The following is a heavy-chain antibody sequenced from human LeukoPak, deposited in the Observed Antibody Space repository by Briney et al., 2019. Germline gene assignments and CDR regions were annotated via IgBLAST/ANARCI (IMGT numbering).Heavy chain of an antibody. CDR1: GGTFSSYA. D-gene: IGHD2-2*01. Sequence: ASVKVSCKASGGTFSSYAISWVRQAPGQGLEWMGGIIPIFGTANYAQKFQGRVTITADASTSTAYRELSSLRSEDTAVYYCARKASSTSGYAFDIWGQGTMVTVSS. V-gene: IGHV1-69*01. J-gene: IGHJ3*02. CDR3: ARKASSTSGYAFDI. CDR2: IIPIFGTA.